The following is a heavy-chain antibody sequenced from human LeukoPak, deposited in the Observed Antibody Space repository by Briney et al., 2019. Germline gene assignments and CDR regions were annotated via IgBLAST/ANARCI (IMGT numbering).Heavy chain of an antibody. CDR1: GGSISSYY. CDR3: AIDVASSGSYYL. Sequence: SETLSLTCAVSGGSISSYYWSWIREPAGKGLEWIGRIYTSGSTNYNPSLKSRVTMSVDTSKNQFSLKLSSVTAADTAVYYCAIDVASSGSYYLCGQGTLVTVSS. D-gene: IGHD3-10*01. V-gene: IGHV4-4*07. J-gene: IGHJ5*02. CDR2: IYTSGST.